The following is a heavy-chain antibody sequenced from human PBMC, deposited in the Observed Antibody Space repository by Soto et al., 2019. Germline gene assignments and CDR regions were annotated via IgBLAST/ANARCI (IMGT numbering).Heavy chain of an antibody. D-gene: IGHD3-9*01. CDR1: GGSISNNKW. CDR2: IHDRGST. CDR3: GGQWAAGYGAFDP. Sequence: QVKLQESGPGLEKPSRTLSLTCAVSGGSISNNKWWTWVRQAPGKGLEWIGEIHDRGSTNYNLSRKSRATVSIDRSKTQFSLEMRAVTAADPAVYYCGGQWAAGYGAFDPWGQGTLVTVSS. V-gene: IGHV4-4*02. J-gene: IGHJ5*02.